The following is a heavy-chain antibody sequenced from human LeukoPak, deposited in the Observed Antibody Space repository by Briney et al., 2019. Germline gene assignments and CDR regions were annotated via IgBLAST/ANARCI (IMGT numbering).Heavy chain of an antibody. J-gene: IGHJ6*02. CDR2: IYYSGST. Sequence: PSQTLSLTCTVSGGSISSGGYYWSWIRQHPGKGLEWIVYIYYSGSTYYNPSLKSRVTISVDTSKNQFSLKLSSVTAADTAVYYCASGIAVIAENYYYGMDVWGQGTTVTVSS. CDR3: ASGIAVIAENYYYGMDV. D-gene: IGHD4-11*01. V-gene: IGHV4-31*03. CDR1: GGSISSGGYY.